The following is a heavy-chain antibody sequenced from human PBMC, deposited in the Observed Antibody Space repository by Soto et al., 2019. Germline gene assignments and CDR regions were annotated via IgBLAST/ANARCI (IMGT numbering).Heavy chain of an antibody. D-gene: IGHD1-26*01. Sequence: SETLSLTCSVSGDSVSSDRYFWTWIRQPPGKGLEWIAYISYTGDTNYNPSLKSRVTISVDTSRNQFSLTLTSVTAADTAVYFCARIVVGATVDLWGQGSLVTAPQ. V-gene: IGHV4-61*01. CDR3: ARIVVGATVDL. CDR2: ISYTGDT. CDR1: GDSVSSDRYF. J-gene: IGHJ5*02.